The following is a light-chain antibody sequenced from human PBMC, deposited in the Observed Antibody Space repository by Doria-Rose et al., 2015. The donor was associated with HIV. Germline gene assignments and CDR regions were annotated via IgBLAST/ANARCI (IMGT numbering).Light chain of an antibody. CDR2: DGS. J-gene: IGKJ1*01. CDR3: HQYGTSWT. Sequence: EIVLTQSPGTLSLSPGERATLSCRASQSFSSTYLAWYQQKSGQAPSLLIYDGSTRATGIPDRFSANGSGTDFTLTINRPEPEDFALYYCHQYGTSWTFGQGTKVEI. CDR1: QSFSSTY. V-gene: IGKV3-20*01.